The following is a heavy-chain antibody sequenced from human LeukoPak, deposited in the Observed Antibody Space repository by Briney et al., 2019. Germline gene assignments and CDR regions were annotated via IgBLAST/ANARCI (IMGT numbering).Heavy chain of an antibody. CDR2: INPNSGGT. CDR1: GYTFTGYY. D-gene: IGHD3-10*01. Sequence: ASVKVSCKASGYTFTGYYMHWVRQAPGQGLEWMGWINPNSGGTNYAQKFQGRVTMTRDTSISTAYMELSSLRSEDTAVYYCAREPGENAFDIWGQGTMVTVSS. CDR3: AREPGENAFDI. J-gene: IGHJ3*02. V-gene: IGHV1-2*02.